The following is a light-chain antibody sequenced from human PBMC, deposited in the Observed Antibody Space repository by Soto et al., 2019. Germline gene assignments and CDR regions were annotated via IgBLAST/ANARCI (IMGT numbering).Light chain of an antibody. CDR3: SSYTSSNTLV. CDR1: SSDVGSYNR. J-gene: IGLJ2*01. Sequence: QSALTQPPSVSGSPGQSVTISCTGTSSDVGSYNRVSWYQQPPGTATKVMIYEVSNRPSGVPDRFSGSKSGNTASLTISGLQAEDEADYYCSSYTSSNTLVFGEGTKLTVL. CDR2: EVS. V-gene: IGLV2-18*02.